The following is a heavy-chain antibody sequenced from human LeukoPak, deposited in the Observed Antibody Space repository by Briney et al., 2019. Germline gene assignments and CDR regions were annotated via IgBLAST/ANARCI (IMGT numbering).Heavy chain of an antibody. CDR3: ASLLTYSSAWFLY. CDR1: GGNFSNSD. CDR2: FIPIFGTS. D-gene: IGHD6-19*01. V-gene: IGHV1-69*01. Sequence: SVKVSCKASGGNFSNSDITWVRQAPGQGLKWVGGFIPIFGTSNYAQEFQGRVTITADESTSTAYMELSSLRSDDTAVYYCASLLTYSSAWFLYWGQGTLVTVSS. J-gene: IGHJ4*02.